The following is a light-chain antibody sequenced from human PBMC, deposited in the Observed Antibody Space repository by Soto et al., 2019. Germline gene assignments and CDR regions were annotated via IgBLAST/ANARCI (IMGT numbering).Light chain of an antibody. V-gene: IGKV2-30*01. Sequence: DVLMTQSPLSLPVTLGQPASISCRSSQSLVSSDGNTFLNWFQQRPGQSPRRLIYKASNRDSGVPDRFSGSGSGTDFTLKISRVEAVDVGVYYCMQGTHWPRTFGQGTKVEIK. CDR2: KAS. J-gene: IGKJ1*01. CDR1: QSLVSSDGNTF. CDR3: MQGTHWPRT.